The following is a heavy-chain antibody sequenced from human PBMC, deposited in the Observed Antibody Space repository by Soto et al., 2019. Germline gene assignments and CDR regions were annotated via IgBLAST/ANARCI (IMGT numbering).Heavy chain of an antibody. Sequence: EVQLVESGGGLVKPGGSLRLSCAASGFTFSSYSMNWVRQAPGKGLEWVSSISSSSSYIYYADSVKGRFTISRDNAKNSLYLQMNSLRAEDTAVYYCARDQVRIADRREFDPWGQGTLVTVSS. V-gene: IGHV3-21*01. CDR3: ARDQVRIADRREFDP. CDR2: ISSSSSYI. D-gene: IGHD6-6*01. CDR1: GFTFSSYS. J-gene: IGHJ5*02.